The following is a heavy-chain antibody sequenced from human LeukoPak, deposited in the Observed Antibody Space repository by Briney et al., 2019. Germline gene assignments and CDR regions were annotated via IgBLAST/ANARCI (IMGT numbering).Heavy chain of an antibody. J-gene: IGHJ4*02. D-gene: IGHD5-18*01. CDR3: ARIEDVTRGYNHAYYFDY. CDR2: IFHNGNT. Sequence: SQTLSLTCTVSGYSISSDYYWGWIRQPPGKGLEWIGNIFHNGNTYYNPSLKSRVTMSIDTSKKQFSLKLRTATAADTAVYYCARIEDVTRGYNHAYYFDYWGQGTLVTVSS. V-gene: IGHV4-38-2*02. CDR1: GYSISSDYY.